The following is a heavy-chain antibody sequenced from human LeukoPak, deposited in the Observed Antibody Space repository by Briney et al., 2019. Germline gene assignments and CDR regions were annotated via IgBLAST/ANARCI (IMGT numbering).Heavy chain of an antibody. D-gene: IGHD3-3*01. Sequence: ASVKVPCKASGYTFTGYYMHWVRQAPGQGLEWMGWINPNSGGTNYAQKFQGRVTMTRDTSISTAYMELSRLRSDDTAVYYCARASGVPRYYYYMDVWGKGTTVTVSS. CDR2: INPNSGGT. V-gene: IGHV1-2*02. CDR3: ARASGVPRYYYYMDV. CDR1: GYTFTGYY. J-gene: IGHJ6*03.